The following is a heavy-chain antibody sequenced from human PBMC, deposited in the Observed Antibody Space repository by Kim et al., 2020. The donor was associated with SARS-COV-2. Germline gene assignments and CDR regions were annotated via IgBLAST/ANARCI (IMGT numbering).Heavy chain of an antibody. D-gene: IGHD3-3*01. J-gene: IGHJ4*02. V-gene: IGHV1-46*01. Sequence: QEFQGRVTMTRDTSTITVYMELSSLRSEDTAVYYCARDPGYDFWSGGIDYWGQGTLVTVSS. CDR3: ARDPGYDFWSGGIDY.